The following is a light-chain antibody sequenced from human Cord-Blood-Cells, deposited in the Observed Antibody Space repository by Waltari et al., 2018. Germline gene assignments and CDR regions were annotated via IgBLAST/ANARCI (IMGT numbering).Light chain of an antibody. CDR1: QSISSY. CDR3: QQSYSTLEYS. CDR2: AAS. V-gene: IGKV1-39*01. Sequence: GDRVTITCRASQSISSYLNWYQQKPGKAPKLLIYAASSLQSGVPSRFSGSGSGTDFTLTISSLQPEDFATYYCQQSYSTLEYSFGQGTKLEIK. J-gene: IGKJ2*03.